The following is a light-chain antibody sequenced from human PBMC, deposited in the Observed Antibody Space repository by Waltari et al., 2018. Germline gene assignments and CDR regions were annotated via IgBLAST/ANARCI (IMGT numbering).Light chain of an antibody. J-gene: IGLJ2*01. CDR3: CTYVGRTTFHVT. V-gene: IGLV2-23*02. Sequence: QSALTQPASVSGSPGQSITISCTGTISDVGTYNLVSWYQQRPGKAPKLIIYEDNKRPSGVSDRLSGSKSGNTASLTISGLQAEDEADYYCCTYVGRTTFHVTFGGGTKLTVL. CDR1: ISDVGTYNL. CDR2: EDN.